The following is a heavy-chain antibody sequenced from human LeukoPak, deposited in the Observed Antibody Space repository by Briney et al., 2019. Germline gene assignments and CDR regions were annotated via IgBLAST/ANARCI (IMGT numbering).Heavy chain of an antibody. CDR2: IYYSGST. V-gene: IGHV4-39*01. CDR1: GGSISSSSYY. J-gene: IGHJ4*02. CDR3: ARPRAGGYPPLGWDY. D-gene: IGHD5-12*01. Sequence: SETLSLTCTVSGGSISSSSYYWGWIRQPPGKGLEWIGSIYYSGSTYYNPSLKSRVTISVDTSKNQFSLKLSSVTAADTAVYYCARPRAGGYPPLGWDYWGQGTLVTVSS.